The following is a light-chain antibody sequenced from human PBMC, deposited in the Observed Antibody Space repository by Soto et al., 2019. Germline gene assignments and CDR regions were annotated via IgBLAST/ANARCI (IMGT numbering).Light chain of an antibody. CDR1: SSDVGGYNY. CDR2: DVS. Sequence: QSVLTQPRSASGSPGQTVTISCTGTSSDVGGYNYVSWYQQHPGKAPKLMIYDVSKRPSGVPDRFSGSKSGNTASLTISGLQAEDEADYCCCSYAGSYSLVFGGGTKLTVL. CDR3: CSYAGSYSLV. J-gene: IGLJ3*02. V-gene: IGLV2-11*01.